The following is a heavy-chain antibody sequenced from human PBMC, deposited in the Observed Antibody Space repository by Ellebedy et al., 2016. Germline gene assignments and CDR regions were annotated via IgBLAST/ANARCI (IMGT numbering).Heavy chain of an antibody. Sequence: ASVKVSCKASGYTFTSYGISWVRQAPGQGLEWMGWISAYNGNTNYAQKLQGRVTMTTDTSTSTAYMELRSLRSEDTAVYYCARGLTTVSTDDAFDLWGQGTMVTVSS. CDR3: ARGLTTVSTDDAFDL. CDR2: ISAYNGNT. CDR1: GYTFTSYG. J-gene: IGHJ3*01. V-gene: IGHV1-18*01. D-gene: IGHD4-11*01.